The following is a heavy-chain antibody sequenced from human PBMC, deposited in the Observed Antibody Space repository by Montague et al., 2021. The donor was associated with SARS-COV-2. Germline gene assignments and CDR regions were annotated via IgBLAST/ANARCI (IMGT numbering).Heavy chain of an antibody. CDR2: SIIVGAP. D-gene: IGHD2-21*02. CDR1: GGSISSGNW. CDR3: ARRTWGDSGVFDI. V-gene: IGHV4-4*02. J-gene: IGHJ3*02. Sequence: SETLSLTCVVSGGSISSGNWWSWVRQPPGKGLEWIGESIIVGAPATKDNPSHKSRVTISADKSKKQFSLRVTSVTAADTAVYYCARRTWGDSGVFDIWGRGTKVIVTS.